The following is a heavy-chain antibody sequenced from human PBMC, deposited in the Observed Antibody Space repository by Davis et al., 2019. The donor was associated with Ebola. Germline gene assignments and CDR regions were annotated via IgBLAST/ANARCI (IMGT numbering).Heavy chain of an antibody. CDR1: GFTFSSYA. D-gene: IGHD4-17*01. CDR3: AREDGDYEGLYYYGMDV. Sequence: PGGSLRLSCAASGFTFSSYAMHWVRQAPGKGLEWVAVISYDGSNKYYADSVKGRFTISRDNSKNTLYLQMNSLRAEDTAVYYCAREDGDYEGLYYYGMDVWGKGTTVTVSS. CDR2: ISYDGSNK. V-gene: IGHV3-30-3*01. J-gene: IGHJ6*04.